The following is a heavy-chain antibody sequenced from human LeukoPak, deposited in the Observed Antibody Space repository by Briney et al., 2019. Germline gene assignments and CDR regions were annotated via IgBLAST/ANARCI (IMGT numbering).Heavy chain of an antibody. CDR3: ATYKSDDFSKYYFDY. J-gene: IGHJ4*02. Sequence: GASVTVSCKVSGYTVTELSMHWVRQAPGKGLEWMGGFDPEDGELIYAQKFQGRVTMTEDTSTDTAYMELSSLRSEDTAVYYCATYKSDDFSKYYFDYWGQGTLVTVSS. V-gene: IGHV1-24*01. CDR1: GYTVTELS. D-gene: IGHD3-3*01. CDR2: FDPEDGEL.